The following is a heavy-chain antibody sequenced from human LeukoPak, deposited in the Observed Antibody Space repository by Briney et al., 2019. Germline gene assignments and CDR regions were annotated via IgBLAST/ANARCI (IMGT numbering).Heavy chain of an antibody. J-gene: IGHJ5*02. V-gene: IGHV4-31*03. D-gene: IGHD3-22*01. CDR3: ARVGPHYYDSSGSTNNWFDP. Sequence: SETLSLTCTVSGGSISSGGYYWSWIRQHPGKGLEWIGYIYYSGSTYYNPSLKSRVTISVDTSKNQFSLKLSSVTAADTAVYYCARVGPHYYDSSGSTNNWFDPWGQGTLVTVSS. CDR2: IYYSGST. CDR1: GGSISSGGYY.